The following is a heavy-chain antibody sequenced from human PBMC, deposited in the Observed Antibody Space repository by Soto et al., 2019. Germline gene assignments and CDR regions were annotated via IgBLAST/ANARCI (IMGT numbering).Heavy chain of an antibody. CDR3: ASSIALAGTRWDYYGMDV. CDR2: IYYSGST. CDR1: SGSVSSGSYY. D-gene: IGHD6-19*01. V-gene: IGHV4-61*01. Sequence: SETLSLTCTVSSGSVSSGSYYWSWIRQPPGKGLEWIGYIYYSGSTNYNPSLKSRVTISVDTSKNQFSLKLSSVTAADTAVYYCASSIALAGTRWDYYGMDVWGQGTKVTVYS. J-gene: IGHJ6*02.